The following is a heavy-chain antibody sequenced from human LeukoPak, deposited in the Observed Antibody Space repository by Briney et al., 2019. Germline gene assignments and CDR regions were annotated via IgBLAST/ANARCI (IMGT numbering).Heavy chain of an antibody. Sequence: GGSLRLSCAPSGFTFSNNVMHWVRKAPGKGMEWVAIIRYDGSNKYYADSLKGRFTISRDNSKNTLYLQMNSLRAEDTAVYYCAKGKSASRGAFDYWGQGTLVTVSS. D-gene: IGHD3-10*01. J-gene: IGHJ4*02. CDR1: GFTFSNNV. CDR3: AKGKSASRGAFDY. V-gene: IGHV3-30*02. CDR2: IRYDGSNK.